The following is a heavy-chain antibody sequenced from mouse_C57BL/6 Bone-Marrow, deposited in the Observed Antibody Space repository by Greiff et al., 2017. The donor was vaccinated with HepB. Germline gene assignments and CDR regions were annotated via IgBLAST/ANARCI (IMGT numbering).Heavy chain of an antibody. V-gene: IGHV14-4*01. J-gene: IGHJ3*01. CDR1: GFNIKDDY. D-gene: IGHD3-1*01. Sequence: VQLQQSGAELVRPGASVKLSCTASGFNIKDDYMHWVKQRPEQGLEWIGWIDPENGDTEYASKFQGKATITADTSSNTAYMQISSLTSEDTAVYYWTTEGRAWLAYWGQGTLVTVSA. CDR2: IDPENGDT. CDR3: TTEGRAWLAY.